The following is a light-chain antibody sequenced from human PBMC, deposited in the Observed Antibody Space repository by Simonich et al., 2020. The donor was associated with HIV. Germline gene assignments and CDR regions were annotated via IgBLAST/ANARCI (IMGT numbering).Light chain of an antibody. CDR3: MQALQTPPT. CDR1: QSLLHNNKYNY. CDR2: LGS. V-gene: IGKV2-28*01. Sequence: DIVMTQSPLSLPVTPGEPASIPCRSSQSLLHNNKYNYLDWYLQKPGQSPQLLIFLGSNRASGVPDRFSGSGSGTDFTLKINRVEAEDVGVYYCMQALQTPPTFGQGTKVEIK. J-gene: IGKJ1*01.